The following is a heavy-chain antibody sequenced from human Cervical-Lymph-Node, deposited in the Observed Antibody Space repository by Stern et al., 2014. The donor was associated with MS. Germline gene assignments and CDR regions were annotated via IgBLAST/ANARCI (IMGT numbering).Heavy chain of an antibody. J-gene: IGHJ6*02. D-gene: IGHD3-10*01. CDR2: IIPIFGTT. V-gene: IGHV1-69*01. CDR1: GGTFSRYA. CDR3: ARDSGHYYNSGKYLVPSAPYYYFGMDV. Sequence: QVQLVESGAEVKKPGSSLKVSCKASGGTFSRYAISWVRQAPGQGLEWMGGIIPIFGTTNYAPKFQGRVTITADESTSTAYMELSSLRSEDTAVYYCARDSGHYYNSGKYLVPSAPYYYFGMDVWGQGTTVTVSS.